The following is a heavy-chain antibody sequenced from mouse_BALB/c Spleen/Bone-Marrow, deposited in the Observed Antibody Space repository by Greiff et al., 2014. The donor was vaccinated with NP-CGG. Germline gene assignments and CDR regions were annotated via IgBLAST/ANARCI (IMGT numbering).Heavy chain of an antibody. D-gene: IGHD3-1*01. CDR1: GFSSSSYG. J-gene: IGHJ2*01. CDR3: ARNHRGYYFDY. V-gene: IGHV2-2*02. CDR2: IWSGGST. Sequence: QVQLKESGPGLVQPSQSLSITCTVSGFSSSSYGVHWVRQSPGKGLEWLGVIWSGGSTDYNAAFISRLTISKDNSKSQVFFKMTSLQANDTAIYYCARNHRGYYFDYWGQGTTLTVSS.